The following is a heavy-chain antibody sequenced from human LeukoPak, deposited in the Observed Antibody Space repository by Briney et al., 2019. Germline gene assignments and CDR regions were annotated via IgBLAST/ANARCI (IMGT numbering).Heavy chain of an antibody. CDR2: ISWDGGST. J-gene: IGHJ5*02. CDR3: AKANDFWSGYSVDP. CDR1: GFTFDDYA. D-gene: IGHD3-3*01. Sequence: GGSLRLSCAASGFTFDDYAMHWVRQAPGKGLEWVSLISWDGGSTYYADSVKGRFTISRDNSKNSLYLQMNSLRAEDTALYYCAKANDFWSGYSVDPWGQGTLVTVSS. V-gene: IGHV3-43D*03.